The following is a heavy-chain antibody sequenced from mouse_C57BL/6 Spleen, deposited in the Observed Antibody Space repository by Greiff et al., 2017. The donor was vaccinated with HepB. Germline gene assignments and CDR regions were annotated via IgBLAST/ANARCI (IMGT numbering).Heavy chain of an antibody. V-gene: IGHV3-6*01. D-gene: IGHD2-5*01. CDR3: AISNYGYYYAMDY. CDR2: ISYDGSN. Sequence: ESGPGLVKPSQSLSLTCSVTGYSITSGYYWNWLRQFPGNKLEWMGYISYDGSNNYNPSLKNRISITRDTSKNQFFLKLNSVTTEDTATYYCAISNYGYYYAMDYWGQGTSVTVSS. CDR1: GYSITSGYY. J-gene: IGHJ4*01.